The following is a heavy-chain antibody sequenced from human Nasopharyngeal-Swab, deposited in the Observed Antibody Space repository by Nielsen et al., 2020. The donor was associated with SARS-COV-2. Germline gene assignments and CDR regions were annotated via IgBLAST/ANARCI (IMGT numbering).Heavy chain of an antibody. J-gene: IGHJ4*02. CDR2: IYPGDSDT. CDR3: ARLLVPAAIRPLYYFDY. Sequence: GESLKISCKGSGYSFTSYWIGWVRQMPGKGLEWMGIIYPGDSDTRYSPPFQGQVTISADKSISTACLQWSSLKASDTAMYYCARLLVPAAIRPLYYFDYWGQGTLVTVSS. D-gene: IGHD2-2*02. CDR1: GYSFTSYW. V-gene: IGHV5-51*01.